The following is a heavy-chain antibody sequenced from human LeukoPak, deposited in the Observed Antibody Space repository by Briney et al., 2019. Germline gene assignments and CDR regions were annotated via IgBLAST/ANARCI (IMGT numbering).Heavy chain of an antibody. CDR3: TQDVSNGYRSVNFDY. CDR2: ISYDETNK. D-gene: IGHD6-19*01. J-gene: IGHJ4*02. CDR1: GFTFSNYG. Sequence: GGSLRLSCVASGFTFSNYGMHWVRQAPGKGLEWVAVISYDETNKYYTESVQGRFTISRDQSKNTLYLQMNSLRVEDTAVYYCTQDVSNGYRSVNFDYWGQGILVTVSS. V-gene: IGHV3-30*18.